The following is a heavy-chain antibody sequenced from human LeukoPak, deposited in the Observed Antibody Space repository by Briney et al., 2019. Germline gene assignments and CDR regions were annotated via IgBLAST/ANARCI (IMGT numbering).Heavy chain of an antibody. CDR2: IYHSGST. J-gene: IGHJ4*02. Sequence: SETLSLTCTVSGGSISSSSYYWGWIRQPPGKGLEWIGSIYHSGSTYYNPSLKSRVTISVDTSKNQFSLKLSSVTAADTAVYYCARSILTIGYYFDYWGQGTLVTVSS. CDR3: ARSILTIGYYFDY. V-gene: IGHV4-39*07. CDR1: GGSISSSSYY. D-gene: IGHD3-3*02.